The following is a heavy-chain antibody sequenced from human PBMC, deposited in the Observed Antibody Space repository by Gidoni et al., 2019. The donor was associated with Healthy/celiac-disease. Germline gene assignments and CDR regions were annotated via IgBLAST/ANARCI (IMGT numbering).Heavy chain of an antibody. CDR1: GGSISSYY. CDR3: ARDPRGVGATIIFDY. J-gene: IGHJ4*02. Sequence: QRQESGQGLVKPSERLSLTCNDSGGSISSYYWSWIRQPAGKGLEWLGLIYTRGSTNYHPSLKSRVTMSVDTSKNQFSLKLSSVTAADTAVYYCARDPRGVGATIIFDYWGQGTLVTVSS. V-gene: IGHV4-4*07. D-gene: IGHD1-26*01. CDR2: IYTRGST.